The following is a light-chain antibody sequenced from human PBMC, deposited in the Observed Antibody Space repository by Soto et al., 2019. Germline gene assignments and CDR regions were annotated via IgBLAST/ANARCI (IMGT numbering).Light chain of an antibody. CDR1: QSVSSS. CDR3: QQRSNS. J-gene: IGKJ1*01. V-gene: IGKV3-15*01. Sequence: EIMMTQSPATLSVSPGERATLSCRASQSVSSSLAWYQQKPGQAPRLLIYGASTRATGIPARFSGSGSGTDFTLTISSLEPEDFAVYYCQQRSNSFGQGTKVDIK. CDR2: GAS.